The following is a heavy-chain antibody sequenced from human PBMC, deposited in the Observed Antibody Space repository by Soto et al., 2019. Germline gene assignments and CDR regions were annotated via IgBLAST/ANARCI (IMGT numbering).Heavy chain of an antibody. D-gene: IGHD3-3*01. V-gene: IGHV4-30-4*01. CDR2: IYYSGST. Sequence: PSETLSLTCTVSGGSICSGDYYWSWILHPPGKGLEWIGYIYYSGSTYYNPSLKSRVTISVDTSKNQFSLKLSSVTAADTAVYYCARGVIHYDFWSGLITPADYWGQGTLVTVSS. CDR1: GGSICSGDYY. J-gene: IGHJ4*02. CDR3: ARGVIHYDFWSGLITPADY.